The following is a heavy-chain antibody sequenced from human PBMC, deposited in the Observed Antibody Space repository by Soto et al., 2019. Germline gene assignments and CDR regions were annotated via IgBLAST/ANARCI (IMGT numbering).Heavy chain of an antibody. Sequence: EVQLVESGGDLVHPGGSVRLSCAASGFTFGTHWMSWVRQAPGKGLEWVANIKGDASENYYADSVRGRFTISRDNAKSSLYLQMNGLRVENTAVYYCAKDVRWGQGTLVTVSS. CDR1: GFTFGTHW. CDR2: IKGDASEN. J-gene: IGHJ4*02. V-gene: IGHV3-7*05. CDR3: AKDVR.